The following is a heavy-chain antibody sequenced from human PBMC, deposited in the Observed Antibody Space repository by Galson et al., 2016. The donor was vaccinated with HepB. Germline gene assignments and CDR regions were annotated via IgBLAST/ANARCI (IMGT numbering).Heavy chain of an antibody. J-gene: IGHJ4*02. D-gene: IGHD6-13*01. CDR1: GFTFSSYA. CDR2: TSYTGNNK. V-gene: IGHV3-30-3*01. Sequence: SLRLSCAASGFTFSSYAMHWVRQAPDKGLEWVAVTSYTGNNKYYADSVKGRFTISRDSSKNTLNLQVISLRSEDTAIYYCARASGSSSWNFDNWGQGTLVIVSS. CDR3: ARASGSSSWNFDN.